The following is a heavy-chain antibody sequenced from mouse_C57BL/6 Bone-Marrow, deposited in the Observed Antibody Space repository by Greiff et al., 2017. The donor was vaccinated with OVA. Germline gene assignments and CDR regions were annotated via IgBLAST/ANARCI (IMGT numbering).Heavy chain of an antibody. CDR2: IRNKANGYTT. CDR3: AQALLWLRHLYFEY. CDR1: GFTFTDYY. J-gene: IGHJ2*01. D-gene: IGHD2-9*01. Sequence: EVQGVESGGGLVQPGGSLSLSCAASGFTFTDYYMSWVRQPPGKALEWLGFIRNKANGYTTEYSASVKGRFTISRDNSQSILYLQMNALRAEDSATHYCAQALLWLRHLYFEYWGQGTTLTVSS. V-gene: IGHV7-3*01.